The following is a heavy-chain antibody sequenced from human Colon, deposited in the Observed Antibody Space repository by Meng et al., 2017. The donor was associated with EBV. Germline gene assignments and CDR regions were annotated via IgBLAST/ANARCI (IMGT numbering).Heavy chain of an antibody. Sequence: VQLKESGPGLVTPSGTLSLTCAVSGGSLSSRNWWSWVRQPPGKGLEWIGEIYHSGSTNYNPSLKSRVTISVDESKNQFSLRLSSVTAADTAVYYCARVGAYCGGDCYHPRWGQGTLVTVSS. V-gene: IGHV4-4*02. CDR2: IYHSGST. CDR1: GGSLSSRNW. CDR3: ARVGAYCGGDCYHPR. D-gene: IGHD2-21*02. J-gene: IGHJ4*02.